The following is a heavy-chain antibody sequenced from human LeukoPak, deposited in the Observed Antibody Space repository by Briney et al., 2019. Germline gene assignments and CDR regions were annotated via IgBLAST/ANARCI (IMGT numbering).Heavy chain of an antibody. CDR2: INPNSGGT. CDR1: GYTFTGYY. J-gene: IGHJ2*01. D-gene: IGHD4-17*01. CDR3: ARDYGDNVGYWYFDL. V-gene: IGHV1-2*02. Sequence: ASLKVSCKASGYTFTGYYMHWVRQAPGQGLEWMGWINPNSGGTNYAQRFQGRVTMTRDTSISTAYMELSRLRSDDTAVYYCARDYGDNVGYWYFDLWGRGTLVTVSS.